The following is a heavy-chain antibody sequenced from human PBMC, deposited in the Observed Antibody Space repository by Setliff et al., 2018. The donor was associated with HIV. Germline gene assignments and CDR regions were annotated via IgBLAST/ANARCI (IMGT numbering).Heavy chain of an antibody. V-gene: IGHV4-38-2*02. J-gene: IGHJ4*02. CDR2: VYHTGST. CDR3: ASSPAWRSDSGLHTFDY. CDR1: GYSISSRYY. Sequence: KPSETLSLTCTVSGYSISSRYYWGWIRQPPGKGPEWIGSVYHTGSTYYNPSLKSRVTMSADTSKNQFSLKLSSVTAADTAVYYCASSPAWRSDSGLHTFDYWGQGTLVTVSS. D-gene: IGHD2-15*01.